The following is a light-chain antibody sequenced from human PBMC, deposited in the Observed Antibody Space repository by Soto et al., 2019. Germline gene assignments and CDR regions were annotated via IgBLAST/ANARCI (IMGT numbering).Light chain of an antibody. CDR1: SSDVGGYDY. CDR2: DVN. Sequence: QSALTQPASVSGSLGQSITISCTGTSSDVGGYDYVSWYQQLPGKAPKLLIYDVNNRPSGVSHRFSGSKSGNTASLTISGLQAEDEADYYCSSYTGSSTFVFGTGTKVTVL. V-gene: IGLV2-14*01. CDR3: SSYTGSSTFV. J-gene: IGLJ1*01.